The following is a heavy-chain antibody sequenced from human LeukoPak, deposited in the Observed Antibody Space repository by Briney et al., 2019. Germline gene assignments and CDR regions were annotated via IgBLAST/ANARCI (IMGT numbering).Heavy chain of an antibody. CDR1: GFTVSSNY. CDR2: IYSGGST. CDR3: ARQGMSGYDSSPVYYYMDV. Sequence: PGGSLRLSCAASGFTVSSNYMSWVRQAPGKGLEWVSVIYSGGSTYYADSVKGRFTISRDNSKNTLYLQMNSLRAEDTAVYYCARQGMSGYDSSPVYYYMDVWGKGTTVSVSS. J-gene: IGHJ6*03. V-gene: IGHV3-66*04. D-gene: IGHD5-12*01.